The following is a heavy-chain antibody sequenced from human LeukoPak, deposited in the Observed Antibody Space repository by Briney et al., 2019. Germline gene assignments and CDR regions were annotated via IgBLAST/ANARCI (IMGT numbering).Heavy chain of an antibody. CDR1: GYTFTSYY. V-gene: IGHV1-2*02. J-gene: IGHJ6*03. Sequence: ASVKVSCKAPGYTFTSYYMHWVRQAPGQGLEWMGWINPNSGGTNYAQKFQGRVTMTRDTSISTAYMELSRLRSDDTAVYYCARDNHYGSGSFPYYYYYYYMDVWGKGTTVTVSS. CDR2: INPNSGGT. D-gene: IGHD3-10*01. CDR3: ARDNHYGSGSFPYYYYYYYMDV.